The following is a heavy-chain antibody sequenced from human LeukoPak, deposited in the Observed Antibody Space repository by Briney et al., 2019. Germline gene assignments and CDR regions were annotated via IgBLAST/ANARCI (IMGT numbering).Heavy chain of an antibody. Sequence: GASVKVSCKASGYTFTGYYMHWVRQAPGHGLEWMGWIKPNSGGTNYAQKFQDRVTMTRDTSISTAYLELSRLRSDDTAVYFCARGRDFLQYDFDYWGQGTLVTVSS. CDR2: IKPNSGGT. CDR1: GYTFTGYY. D-gene: IGHD3-3*01. J-gene: IGHJ4*02. CDR3: ARGRDFLQYDFDY. V-gene: IGHV1-2*02.